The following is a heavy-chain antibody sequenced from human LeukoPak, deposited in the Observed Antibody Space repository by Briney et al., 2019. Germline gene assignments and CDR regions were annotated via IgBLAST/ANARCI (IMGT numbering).Heavy chain of an antibody. CDR3: AREDNAFDI. CDR2: ISYDGSFK. D-gene: IGHD2-15*01. J-gene: IGHJ3*02. V-gene: IGHV3-30*04. CDR1: GFTFSSYV. Sequence: GRSLRLSCAASGFTFSSYVMHWVRQAPGKGLEWVAVISYDGSFKYYADSVKGRFTISRDDSMNTLYLQMNGLRAEDTAVYSCAREDNAFDIWGQGTMVTVSS.